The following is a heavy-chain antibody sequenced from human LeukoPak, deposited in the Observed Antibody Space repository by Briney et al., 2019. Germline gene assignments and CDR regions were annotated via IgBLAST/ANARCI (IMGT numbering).Heavy chain of an antibody. Sequence: PGGSLRLSCAASGFTFSSYAMHWVRQAPGKGLEWVAVISYDGSNKYYADSVKGRFTLSRDNSKNTLYLQKNSLRAEDTAVYYCARASGTPAYYYYMDVWGKGTTVTVSS. CDR3: ARASGTPAYYYYMDV. J-gene: IGHJ6*03. D-gene: IGHD1-7*01. V-gene: IGHV3-30*01. CDR1: GFTFSSYA. CDR2: ISYDGSNK.